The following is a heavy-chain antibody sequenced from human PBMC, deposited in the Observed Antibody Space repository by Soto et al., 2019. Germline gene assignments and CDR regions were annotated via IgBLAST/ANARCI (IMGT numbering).Heavy chain of an antibody. CDR1: GGSISSYY. CDR2: IYYSGST. CDR3: ARSETTGTLNWFDP. D-gene: IGHD4-4*01. V-gene: IGHV4-59*01. Sequence: LSLTCTVSGGSISSYYWSWIRQPPGKGLEWIGYIYYSGSTNYNPSLKSRVTISVDTSKNQFSLKLSSVTAADTAVYYCARSETTGTLNWFDPWGQGTLVTVSS. J-gene: IGHJ5*02.